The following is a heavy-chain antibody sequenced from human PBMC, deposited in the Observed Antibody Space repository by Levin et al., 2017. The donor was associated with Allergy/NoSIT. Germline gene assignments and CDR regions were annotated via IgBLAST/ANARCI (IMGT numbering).Heavy chain of an antibody. CDR3: AKTAAATNYYYYYGMDV. CDR2: ISWNSGSI. D-gene: IGHD2-15*01. J-gene: IGHJ6*02. V-gene: IGHV3-9*01. Sequence: GGSLRLSCAASGFTFDDYAMHWVRQAPGKGLEWVSGISWNSGSIGYADSVKGRFTISRDNAKNSLYLQMNSLRAEDTALYYCAKTAAATNYYYYYGMDVWGQGTTVTVSS. CDR1: GFTFDDYA.